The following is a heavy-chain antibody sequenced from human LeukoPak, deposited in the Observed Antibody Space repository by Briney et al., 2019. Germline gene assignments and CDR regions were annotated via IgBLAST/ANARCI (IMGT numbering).Heavy chain of an antibody. V-gene: IGHV1-2*02. CDR2: INPNSGGT. Sequence: ASVKVSCKASGYTFTGYYMHWVRQAPGQGLEWMGWINPNSGGTNYAQKFQGRVTMTRDTSISTAYMELSRLRSDDTAVYYCTRDFLHVYYYDSSGYVRGAFDIWGQGTMVTVSS. CDR3: TRDFLHVYYYDSSGYVRGAFDI. D-gene: IGHD3-22*01. CDR1: GYTFTGYY. J-gene: IGHJ3*02.